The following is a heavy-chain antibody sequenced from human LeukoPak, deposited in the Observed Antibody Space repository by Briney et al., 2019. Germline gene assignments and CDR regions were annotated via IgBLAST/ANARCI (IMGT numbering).Heavy chain of an antibody. CDR3: TSGGTVTPMDY. J-gene: IGHJ4*02. V-gene: IGHV3-73*01. Sequence: GGSLRLSCAASGFTFSGSAMHWVRQASGKGLEWVGRIRSKANSYATAYAASVKGRFTISRDDSKNTAYLQMNSLKTEDTAVYYCTSGGTVTPMDYWGQGTLVTVPS. CDR1: GFTFSGSA. D-gene: IGHD4-11*01. CDR2: IRSKANSYAT.